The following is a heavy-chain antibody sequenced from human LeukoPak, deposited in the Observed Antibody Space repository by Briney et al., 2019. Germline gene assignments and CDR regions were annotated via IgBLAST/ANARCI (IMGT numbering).Heavy chain of an antibody. CDR3: AKDWSVAGTRLWDY. CDR1: GFTFSSCA. D-gene: IGHD6-19*01. J-gene: IGHJ4*02. Sequence: GGSLRLSCAASGFTFSSCAMHWVRQAPGKGLEWVAVISYDGSIEYYADSVKGRFTISRDNSKNTLYLQMNSLRAEDTAVYYCAKDWSVAGTRLWDYWGQGTLVTVSS. CDR2: ISYDGSIE. V-gene: IGHV3-30-3*01.